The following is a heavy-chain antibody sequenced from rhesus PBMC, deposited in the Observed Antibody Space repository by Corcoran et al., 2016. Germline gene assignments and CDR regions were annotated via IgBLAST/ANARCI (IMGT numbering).Heavy chain of an antibody. CDR1: GGSISSSNW. V-gene: IGHV4-65*01. D-gene: IGHD6-25*01. CDR3: ARGTVGGSYHFDY. Sequence: QVQLQESGPGLVKPSETLSLTCAVSGGSISSSNWWSWIRQSPGKGLEWIGYISGSIGTPYYNPSLMSRVTISTDTSKNQFSLKLSSVTAADTAVYYCARGTVGGSYHFDYWGQGVLVTVSS. CDR2: ISGSIGTP. J-gene: IGHJ4*01.